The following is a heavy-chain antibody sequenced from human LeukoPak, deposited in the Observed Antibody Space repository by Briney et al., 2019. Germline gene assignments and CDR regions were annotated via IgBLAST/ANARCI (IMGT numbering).Heavy chain of an antibody. CDR2: ISGSGGST. CDR1: GFTFSSYA. Sequence: GGSLGLSCAASGFTFSSYAMSWVRQAPGKGLEWVSAISGSGGSTYYADSVKGRFTISRDNSKNTLYLQMNSLRAEDTAVYYCAKRGHDYGGNYGTDVWGQGTTVTVSS. V-gene: IGHV3-23*01. D-gene: IGHD4-23*01. J-gene: IGHJ6*02. CDR3: AKRGHDYGGNYGTDV.